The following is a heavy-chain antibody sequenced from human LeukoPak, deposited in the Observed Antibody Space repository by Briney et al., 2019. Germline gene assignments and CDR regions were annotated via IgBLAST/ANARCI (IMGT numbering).Heavy chain of an antibody. D-gene: IGHD2-15*01. CDR3: AKDCSGGSCYDY. Sequence: GGSLRLSCAASGFTSNSYAMSWVRQAPGKGLEWVSAISGSGGSTYYADSVKGRFTISRDNSKNTLYLQMNSLRAEDTAVYYCAKDCSGGSCYDYWGQGTLVTVSS. CDR1: GFTSNSYA. CDR2: ISGSGGST. V-gene: IGHV3-23*01. J-gene: IGHJ4*02.